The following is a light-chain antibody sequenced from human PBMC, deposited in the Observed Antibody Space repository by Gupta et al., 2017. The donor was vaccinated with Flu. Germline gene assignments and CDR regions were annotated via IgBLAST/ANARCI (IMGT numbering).Light chain of an antibody. CDR3: AAWDDSLTGQV. J-gene: IGLJ1*01. CDR2: GNN. V-gene: IGLV1-44*01. Sequence: VISACIGSRSSIGNNTVDWYHQHPGTAPTLLIYGNNQRPAGGPDRFSGSKSVTSASLSISGLQPEDEADYYCAAWDDSLTGQVFGTGTKFIVL. CDR1: RSSIGNNT.